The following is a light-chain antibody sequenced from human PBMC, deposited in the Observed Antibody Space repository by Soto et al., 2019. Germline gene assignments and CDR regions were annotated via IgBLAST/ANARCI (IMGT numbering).Light chain of an antibody. CDR2: TAS. CDR3: QQLRSYPPS. Sequence: DIQLTQSPSFLSASVGDRVTITCRASQAIGNSLVWYEQQPGKAPKLLIHTASTLGSGVPSRFSGSGSGTEFTLTISNLQPEDLATYYCQQLRSYPPSFGPGTKVDFK. V-gene: IGKV1-9*01. J-gene: IGKJ3*01. CDR1: QAIGNS.